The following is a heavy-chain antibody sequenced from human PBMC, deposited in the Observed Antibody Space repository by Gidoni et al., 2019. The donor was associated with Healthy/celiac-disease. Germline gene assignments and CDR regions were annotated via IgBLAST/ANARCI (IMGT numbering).Heavy chain of an antibody. Sequence: EVQLVESGGGMVKPGGSLRLSCAASGLAFSNACIGSFRQAPGKGLEWVGRIKSKTDGGTTDYAAPVKGRFTISRDDSKNTLYLQMNSLKTEDTAVYYCTADWIYCSSTSCSPYDSSGYPSYWGQGTLVTVSS. V-gene: IGHV3-15*01. D-gene: IGHD2-2*01. CDR3: TADWIYCSSTSCSPYDSSGYPSY. CDR2: IKSKTDGGTT. CDR1: GLAFSNAC. J-gene: IGHJ4*02.